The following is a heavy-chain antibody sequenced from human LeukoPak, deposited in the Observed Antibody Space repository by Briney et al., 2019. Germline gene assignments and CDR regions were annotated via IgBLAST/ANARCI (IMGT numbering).Heavy chain of an antibody. V-gene: IGHV4-59*02. D-gene: IGHD5-24*01. J-gene: IGHJ4*02. CDR3: ARGAYADRTGYNLDS. Sequence: PSETLSLTCSVSGDPVWSYYWTWVRQPPEKGLEWIGYVFFGGQTNYNPSVKSRVTISLDTSRSQFPLNLTSVTAADSAMYYCARGAYADRTGYNLDSWGQGTLVIVSS. CDR1: GDPVWSYY. CDR2: VFFGGQT.